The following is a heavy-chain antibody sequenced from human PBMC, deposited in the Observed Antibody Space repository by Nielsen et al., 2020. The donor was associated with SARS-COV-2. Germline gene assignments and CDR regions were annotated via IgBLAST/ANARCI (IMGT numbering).Heavy chain of an antibody. V-gene: IGHV4-4*02. Sequence: SETLSLTCAVSGGSISSSNWWSWVRQPPGKGLEWIGEIYHSGSTNYNPSLKSRVTISVDKSKNQFSLNLSSVIAADTAVYYCARGPHDYGDYWLGYWGQGTLVTVSS. CDR1: GGSISSSNW. J-gene: IGHJ4*02. CDR3: ARGPHDYGDYWLGY. D-gene: IGHD4-17*01. CDR2: IYHSGST.